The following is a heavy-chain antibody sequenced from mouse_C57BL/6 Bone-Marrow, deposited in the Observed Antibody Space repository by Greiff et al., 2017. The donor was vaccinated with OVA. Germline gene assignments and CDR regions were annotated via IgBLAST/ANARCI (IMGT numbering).Heavy chain of an antibody. Sequence: VQLQQSGPGLVQPSQSLSITCTVSGFSLTSYGVHWVRQPPGKGLEWLGVIWNGGSTDYNAAFISRLSISKDNSKSQVFFKMNSLQADDTAIYYCAIFDYWGQGTTLTVSS. CDR1: GFSLTSYG. CDR2: IWNGGST. V-gene: IGHV2-4*01. CDR3: AIFDY. J-gene: IGHJ2*01.